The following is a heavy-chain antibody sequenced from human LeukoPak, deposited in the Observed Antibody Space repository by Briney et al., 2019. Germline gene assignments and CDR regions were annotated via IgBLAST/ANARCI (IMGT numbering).Heavy chain of an antibody. V-gene: IGHV1-2*02. J-gene: IGHJ6*03. CDR3: ARVGYSYGYYYYYYMDV. D-gene: IGHD5-18*01. CDR1: GYTFTGYY. CDR2: INPNSGGT. Sequence: ASVKVSCKASGYTFTGYYMHWVRQAPGQGLEWMGWINPNSGGTNYAQKFQGRVTMTRDTSISTAYMELSRLRSDDTAVYYCARVGYSYGYYYYYYMDVWAKGPRSPSP.